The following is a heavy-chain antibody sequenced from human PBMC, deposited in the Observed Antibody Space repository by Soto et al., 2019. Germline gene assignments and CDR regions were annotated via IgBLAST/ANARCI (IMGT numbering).Heavy chain of an antibody. CDR1: GFTFSSYA. D-gene: IGHD3-3*01. V-gene: IGHV3-23*01. CDR3: AKAYYYSWSGFDY. Sequence: EVQLLESGGGLVQPGGSLRLSCAASGFTFSSYAMSWVRQAPGKGLEWVSAISGSGGSTYYADSVKGRFTISRDNSKNTLYLQMNSLRAEDTAVYYVAKAYYYSWSGFDYWGQGTLVTVSS. CDR2: ISGSGGST. J-gene: IGHJ4*02.